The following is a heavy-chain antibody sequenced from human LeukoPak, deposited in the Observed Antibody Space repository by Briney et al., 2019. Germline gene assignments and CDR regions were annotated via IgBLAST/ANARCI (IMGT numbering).Heavy chain of an antibody. CDR3: ARGYSLDY. D-gene: IGHD5-18*01. CDR2: IYYSGST. J-gene: IGHJ4*02. Sequence: SQTLSLTCTVSGGSISSGDYYWSWIRQPPGKGLEWIGYIYYSGSTYYTPSLRGRVTISVDTSKNQFSLNLSSVTAADPAVYYCARGYSLDYWGQGTLVTVSS. V-gene: IGHV4-30-4*01. CDR1: GGSISSGDYY.